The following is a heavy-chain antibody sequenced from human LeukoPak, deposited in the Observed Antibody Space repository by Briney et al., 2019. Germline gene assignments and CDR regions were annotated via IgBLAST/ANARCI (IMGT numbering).Heavy chain of an antibody. Sequence: PGGSLRLSCEGSAFIFSGHWMNWVRQTPGKGLEWVAIIWLGGSATYYGDSVKGRFTISRDNSNNTLYLQMNSLRVEDTAVYYCARDLNREDFDYWGQGTLVVVSS. CDR3: ARDLNREDFDY. J-gene: IGHJ4*02. D-gene: IGHD1-14*01. V-gene: IGHV3-33*08. CDR1: AFIFSGHW. CDR2: IWLGGSAT.